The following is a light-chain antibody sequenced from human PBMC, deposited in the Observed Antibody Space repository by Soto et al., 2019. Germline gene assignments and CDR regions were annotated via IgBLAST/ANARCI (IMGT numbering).Light chain of an antibody. CDR3: HQANTLPLT. CDR1: RDIHTW. V-gene: IGKV1-12*01. Sequence: DFQMTQSPSSVSASVGDRVTIXCRASRDIHTWLAWYQQKPGKAPKLLIYGASTLQSGVPSRFSGGGSGTDFILTISNLQPEDFATYYCHQANTLPLTFGGGTKVEI. CDR2: GAS. J-gene: IGKJ4*01.